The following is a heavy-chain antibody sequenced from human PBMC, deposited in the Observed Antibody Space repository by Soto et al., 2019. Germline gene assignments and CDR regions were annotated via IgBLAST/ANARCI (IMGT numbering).Heavy chain of an antibody. V-gene: IGHV1-69*01. Sequence: QVQLVQSGVEVKKPGSSVKVSCKASGGTFSSYAISCGRQAPGQGLEWMGGIIPIFGTANYAQKFQGRVTITADESTSRAYMELSSLRSEDTAMYYCARGRTKRYFQHWGQGTLVTVSS. J-gene: IGHJ1*01. CDR2: IIPIFGTA. CDR1: GGTFSSYA. CDR3: ARGRTKRYFQH.